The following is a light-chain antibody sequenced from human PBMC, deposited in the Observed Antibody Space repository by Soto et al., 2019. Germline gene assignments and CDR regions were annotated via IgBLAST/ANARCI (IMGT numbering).Light chain of an antibody. CDR1: SSDVGAYDY. J-gene: IGLJ1*01. V-gene: IGLV2-14*03. CDR2: EVS. Sequence: QSALTQPASVSGSPGQSITISCTGTSSDVGAYDYVSWYQQHPDKAPKLMIYEVSYRPSGVSNRFSGSKSVNTATLTISGLKAEDEADYYCSSYTCSRTRVFGTGTKVTVL. CDR3: SSYTCSRTRV.